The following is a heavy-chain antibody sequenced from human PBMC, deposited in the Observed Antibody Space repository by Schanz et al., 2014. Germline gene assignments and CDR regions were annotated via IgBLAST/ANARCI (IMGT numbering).Heavy chain of an antibody. CDR3: ARKMKLGVYGGKGHDSLDI. J-gene: IGHJ3*02. Sequence: VQLVESGGGLVQPGGSLRLSCAASGFIFSDYYMAWIRQAPGKGPEYVSYISSGGTTTYHSDSVKGRFTISRDSAENSLYLQMNTLRAEDTAVYYCARKMKLGVYGGKGHDSLDIWGQGTMVTVSS. D-gene: IGHD4-17*01. V-gene: IGHV3-11*04. CDR2: ISSGGTTT. CDR1: GFIFSDYY.